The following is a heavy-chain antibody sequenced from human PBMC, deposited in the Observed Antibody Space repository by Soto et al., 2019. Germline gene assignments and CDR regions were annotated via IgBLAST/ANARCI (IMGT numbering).Heavy chain of an antibody. CDR1: GGTFSSYA. Sequence: QVQLVQSGAEVKKPGSSVKVSCKASGGTFSSYAISWVRQAPGQGLEWMGGIIPIFGTANYAQKFQGRVTITADESTSTDYMELSSLRSEDTAVYYCARDYPPVDTAMVTVYYYYGMDVWGQGTTVTVSS. CDR2: IIPIFGTA. D-gene: IGHD5-18*01. J-gene: IGHJ6*02. V-gene: IGHV1-69*12. CDR3: ARDYPPVDTAMVTVYYYYGMDV.